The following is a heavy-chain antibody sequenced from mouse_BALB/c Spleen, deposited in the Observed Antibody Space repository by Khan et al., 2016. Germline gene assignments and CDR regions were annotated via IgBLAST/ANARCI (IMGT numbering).Heavy chain of an antibody. CDR3: ARYRGDWYFDV. V-gene: IGHV3-8*02. CDR2: ISYSGGA. J-gene: IGHJ1*01. CDR1: GDSITSGY. Sequence: EVQLQESGPSLVKPSQTLSLTCSVTGDSITSGYWNWIRKFPGNKLDYMGYISYSGGAYYNPSLKSRISITRDTSKNQYYLQLNSVTIEDTATSYCARYRGDWYFDVWGAGTTVTVSS.